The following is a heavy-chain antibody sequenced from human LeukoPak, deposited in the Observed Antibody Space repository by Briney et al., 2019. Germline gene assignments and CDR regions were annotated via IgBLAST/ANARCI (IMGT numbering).Heavy chain of an antibody. CDR1: GYTFTSYG. V-gene: IGHV1-18*01. J-gene: IGHJ4*02. Sequence: ASVKVSCKASGYTFTSYGISWVRQAPGQGLEWMGWISAYNGNTNYAQKLQGRVTMTTDTSTSTAYMELRSLRSDDTAVYYCARARGRWLQTDFDYWGQGTLVTVSS. D-gene: IGHD5-24*01. CDR2: ISAYNGNT. CDR3: ARARGRWLQTDFDY.